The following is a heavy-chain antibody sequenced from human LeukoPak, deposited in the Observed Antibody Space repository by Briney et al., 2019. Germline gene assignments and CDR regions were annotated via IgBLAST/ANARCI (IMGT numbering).Heavy chain of an antibody. V-gene: IGHV3-11*06. Sequence: GGSLRLSCAASGFTFSDFYMSWIRQAPGKGLEWISFIGKTGSHTHYAESVKGRFTISRDNSQNTLYLQMNSLRAEDTAVYYCARDVYGSDYWGQGTLVTVSS. CDR2: IGKTGSHT. CDR1: GFTFSDFY. D-gene: IGHD1-14*01. J-gene: IGHJ4*02. CDR3: ARDVYGSDY.